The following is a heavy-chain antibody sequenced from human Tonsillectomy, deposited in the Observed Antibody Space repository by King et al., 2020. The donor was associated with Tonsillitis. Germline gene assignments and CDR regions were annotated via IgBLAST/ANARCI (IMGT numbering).Heavy chain of an antibody. CDR1: GFTLSSHT. Sequence: VQLVESGGGLVRPGGSLRLSCAASGFTLSSHTMNWVRRAPGKGLEWVSSISANGVYIYYADSIKARFTISRDTPKNELFLQMNRLRAEDTAVYYCARGDLDSSGYFLDYWGQGTLVTVSS. J-gene: IGHJ4*02. CDR3: ARGDLDSSGYFLDY. V-gene: IGHV3-21*01. CDR2: ISANGVYI. D-gene: IGHD3-22*01.